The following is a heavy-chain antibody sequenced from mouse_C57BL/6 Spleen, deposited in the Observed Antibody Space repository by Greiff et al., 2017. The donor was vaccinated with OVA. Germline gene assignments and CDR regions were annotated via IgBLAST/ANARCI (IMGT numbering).Heavy chain of an antibody. J-gene: IGHJ1*03. CDR1: GYTFTDYY. V-gene: IGHV1-26*01. Sequence: VQLQQSGPELVKPGASVKISCKASGYTFTDYYMNWVKQSHGKSLEWIGDINPNNGGTSYNQKFKGKATLTVDKSSSTAYMELRSLTSEDSAVYYCAKHYDGSSYWYFDVWGTGTTVTVSS. D-gene: IGHD1-1*01. CDR2: INPNNGGT. CDR3: AKHYDGSSYWYFDV.